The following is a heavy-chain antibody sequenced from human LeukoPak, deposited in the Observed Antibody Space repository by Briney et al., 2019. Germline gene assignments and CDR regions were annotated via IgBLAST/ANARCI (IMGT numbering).Heavy chain of an antibody. Sequence: SQTLSLTCAISGDSVSSNSASWNWIRQSPSRGLEWLGRTYYRSKWYSDSAVSVKSRITINPDTSKNQFSLKLSSVTAADTAVYYCARRSVVITTTFDYWGQGTLVTVSS. J-gene: IGHJ4*02. CDR1: GDSVSSNSAS. CDR3: ARRSVVITTTFDY. D-gene: IGHD3-22*01. V-gene: IGHV6-1*01. CDR2: TYYRSKWYS.